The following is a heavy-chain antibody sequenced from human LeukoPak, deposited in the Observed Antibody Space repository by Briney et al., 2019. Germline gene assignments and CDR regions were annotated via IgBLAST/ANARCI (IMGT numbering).Heavy chain of an antibody. Sequence: GGSLRLSCAASGFTFSDYAMRWVRQAPGKGLEWLSEISGGGDGAYHANSVKGRFTISRDNSKNTLYLQMNSLRAEDTAVYYCTTSWPKVREGDQWGQGTLVTVSS. CDR3: TTSWPKVREGDQ. CDR1: GFTFSDYA. J-gene: IGHJ4*02. V-gene: IGHV3-23*01. D-gene: IGHD3-10*01. CDR2: ISGGGDGA.